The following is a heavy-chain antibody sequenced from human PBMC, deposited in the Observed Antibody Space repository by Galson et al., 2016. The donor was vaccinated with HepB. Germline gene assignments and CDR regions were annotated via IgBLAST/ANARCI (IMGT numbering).Heavy chain of an antibody. J-gene: IGHJ4*02. V-gene: IGHV3-9*01. CDR2: ISWNPGRV. CDR1: GFTFDDYA. CDR3: ARGSWPAINDQTFER. D-gene: IGHD2-2*01. Sequence: SLRLSCAASGFTFDDYAMHWVRQAPGKGLEWVSGISWNPGRVDYADSVRGRFTISRDNARNSLYLQMDSLRAEDTAVYYCARGSWPAINDQTFERWGQGTLLTVSS.